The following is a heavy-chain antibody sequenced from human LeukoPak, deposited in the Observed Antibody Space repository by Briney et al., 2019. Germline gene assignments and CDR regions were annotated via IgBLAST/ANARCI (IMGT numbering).Heavy chain of an antibody. J-gene: IGHJ6*03. D-gene: IGHD6-19*01. CDR1: GYSFTSYW. V-gene: IGHV5-51*01. Sequence: GESLKISCKGSGYSFTSYWTGWVRQMPGKGLEWMGIIYPGDSDTRYSPSFQGQVTISADKSISTAYLQWSSLKASDTAMYYCARRSSGWPYYYYMDVWGKGTTVTVSS. CDR2: IYPGDSDT. CDR3: ARRSSGWPYYYYMDV.